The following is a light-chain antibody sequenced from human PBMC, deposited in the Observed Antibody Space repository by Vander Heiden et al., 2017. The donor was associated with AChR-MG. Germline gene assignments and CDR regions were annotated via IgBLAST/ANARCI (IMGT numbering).Light chain of an antibody. CDR2: GAS. J-gene: IGKJ4*01. CDR1: QSVGRN. Sequence: EIVMTQSPATLSVSPGERATLPCRASQSVGRNLAWYQQKPGQTPRLLIYGASARVIGIASSFSGSGSDTESTLTINSLQSEDFAFYYCQQYNDWPLTFGGGTKVEIK. CDR3: QQYNDWPLT. V-gene: IGKV3-15*01.